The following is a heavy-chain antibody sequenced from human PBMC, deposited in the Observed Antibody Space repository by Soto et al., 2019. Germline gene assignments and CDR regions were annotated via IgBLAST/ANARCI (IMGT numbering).Heavy chain of an antibody. CDR1: GFTFSSYW. V-gene: IGHV3-7*03. D-gene: IGHD3-3*01. CDR3: ARAVTYYDFWSGYYNDY. Sequence: GGSLRLSCAASGFTFSSYWMSWVRQAPGKGLEWVANIKQDGSEKYYVDSVKGRFTISRDNAKNSLYLQMNSLRAEDTAVYYCARAVTYYDFWSGYYNDYWGQGTLVTVSS. CDR2: IKQDGSEK. J-gene: IGHJ4*02.